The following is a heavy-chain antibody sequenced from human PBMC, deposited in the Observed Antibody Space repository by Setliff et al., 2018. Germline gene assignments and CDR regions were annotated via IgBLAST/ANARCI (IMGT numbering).Heavy chain of an antibody. J-gene: IGHJ3*02. V-gene: IGHV4-34*01. CDR1: GASFSNYY. D-gene: IGHD2-15*01. CDR3: ARDTRVRDSSSVPSDTFDI. CDR2: FDHSGTT. Sequence: SETLSLTCTVYGASFSNYYWGWVRQPPEERLEWIAEFDHSGTTKYNPSLMGRVTISVDTSKNQFSLKLSSVTAADTAVYYCARDTRVRDSSSVPSDTFDIWGRGTMVTVSS.